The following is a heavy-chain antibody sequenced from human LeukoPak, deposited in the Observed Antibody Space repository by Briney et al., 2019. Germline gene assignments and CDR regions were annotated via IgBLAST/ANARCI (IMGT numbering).Heavy chain of an antibody. J-gene: IGHJ3*02. V-gene: IGHV3-23*01. CDR2: ISGSGGST. CDR3: AKSYSSGWFDAFDI. D-gene: IGHD6-19*01. CDR1: GFTVSSNY. Sequence: GGSLRLSCAASGFTVSSNYMSWVRQAPGKGLEWVSAISGSGGSTYYADSVKGRFTISRDNSKNTLYLQMNSLRAEDTAVYYCAKSYSSGWFDAFDIWGQGTMVTVSS.